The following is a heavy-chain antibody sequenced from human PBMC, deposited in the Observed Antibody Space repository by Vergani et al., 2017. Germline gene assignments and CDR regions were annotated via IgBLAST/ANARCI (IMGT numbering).Heavy chain of an antibody. D-gene: IGHD2-15*01. CDR1: GGSISSYY. V-gene: IGHV4-59*01. Sequence: QVQLQESGPGLVKPSETRSLTCTVSGGSISSYYWSWIRQPPGKGLEWIGYIYYSGSTNYNPSLKSRVTMSVDTSKNQFSLKLSSVTAADTAVYYCARGIRYCSGGSCYLTPLDYWGQGTLVTVSS. CDR2: IYYSGST. CDR3: ARGIRYCSGGSCYLTPLDY. J-gene: IGHJ4*02.